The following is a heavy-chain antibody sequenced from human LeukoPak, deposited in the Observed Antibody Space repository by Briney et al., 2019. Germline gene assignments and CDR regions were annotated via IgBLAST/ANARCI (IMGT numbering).Heavy chain of an antibody. V-gene: IGHV4-61*09. CDR1: GGSLSSGSDY. CDR3: ARWGYYYDSSGYYRTGDY. D-gene: IGHD3-22*01. Sequence: SQTLSLTCTVSGGSLSSGSDYWNWIRQPAGKRLEWLGHVFTRGTTNYNASLEGRPTISLDTARNQCSLKLSSVTAADTAVYYCARWGYYYDSSGYYRTGDYWGQGTLVTVSS. CDR2: VFTRGTT. J-gene: IGHJ4*02.